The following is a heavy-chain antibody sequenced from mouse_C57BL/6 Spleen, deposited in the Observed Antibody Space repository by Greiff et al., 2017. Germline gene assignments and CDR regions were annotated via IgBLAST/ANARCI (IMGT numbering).Heavy chain of an antibody. CDR2: IDPSDSYT. CDR3: ARGEGSAWFAY. Sequence: VQLQQPGAELVMPGASVKLSCKASGYTFTSYWMHWVKQRPGQGLEWIGEIDPSDSYTNYNQKFKGKSTLTVDKSSSTAYMQLSSLTSEDSAVYYCARGEGSAWFAYWGQGTLVTVSS. V-gene: IGHV1-69*01. CDR1: GYTFTSYW. D-gene: IGHD3-2*02. J-gene: IGHJ3*01.